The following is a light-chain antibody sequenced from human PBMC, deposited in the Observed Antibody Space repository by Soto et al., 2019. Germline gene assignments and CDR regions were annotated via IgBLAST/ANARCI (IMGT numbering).Light chain of an antibody. CDR1: QSISSY. V-gene: IGKV1-39*01. CDR3: QQSYSTPLT. Sequence: DIQMTQSPSSLSASVGDRVTITCRASQSISSYLNWYQQKPGKAPKLLIYAASSLQSGVPSRFSVSGSGTDFTLTISSLQPEDFAPYYCQQSYSTPLTFGGGTMVEIK. J-gene: IGKJ4*01. CDR2: AAS.